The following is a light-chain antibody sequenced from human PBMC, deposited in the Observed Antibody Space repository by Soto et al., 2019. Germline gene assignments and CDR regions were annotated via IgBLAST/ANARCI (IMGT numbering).Light chain of an antibody. CDR1: SSDVGGYNY. CDR3: SSYTTSGTPV. CDR2: EVS. J-gene: IGLJ3*02. Sequence: QSALTQPASVSGSPGQSITISCTGTSSDVGGYNYLSWYQQNPGKAPKVMIYEVSNRPSGVSNRFSGSKSGNTASLTISGLQAEDGADYYCSSYTTSGTPVFGGGTKLAVL. V-gene: IGLV2-14*01.